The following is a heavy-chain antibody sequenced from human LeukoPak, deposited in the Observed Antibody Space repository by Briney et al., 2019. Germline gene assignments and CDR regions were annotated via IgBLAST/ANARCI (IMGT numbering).Heavy chain of an antibody. CDR2: ISYDGSNK. J-gene: IGHJ4*02. Sequence: GGSLRLSCAASGFTFSSYGMHWVRQAPGKGLEWVAVISYDGSNKYYADSVKGRFTISRDNSKNTLYLQMNSLRAEDTAVYYCATISYWTHDYWGQGTLVTVSS. CDR1: GFTFSSYG. D-gene: IGHD3-10*01. V-gene: IGHV3-30*03. CDR3: ATISYWTHDY.